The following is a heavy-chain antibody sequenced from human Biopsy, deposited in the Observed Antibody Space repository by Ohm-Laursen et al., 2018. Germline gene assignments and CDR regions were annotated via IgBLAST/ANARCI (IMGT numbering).Heavy chain of an antibody. J-gene: IGHJ3*02. V-gene: IGHV3-9*01. CDR3: AKGQAPDGYNYAFDI. Sequence: SLRLSCAASGFNFDDFAMHWVRQTPGKGLEWVSGISWHSGRIAYADSVKGRFTISRDNAKNSLYLQMNSLRAEDTALYYCAKGQAPDGYNYAFDIWGQGTMLTVSS. CDR1: GFNFDDFA. CDR2: ISWHSGRI. D-gene: IGHD5-24*01.